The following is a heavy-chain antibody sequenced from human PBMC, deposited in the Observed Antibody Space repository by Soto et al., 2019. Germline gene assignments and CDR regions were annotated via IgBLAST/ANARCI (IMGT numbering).Heavy chain of an antibody. CDR2: ISYDGAYK. D-gene: IGHD3-22*01. CDR1: GFPFSTYA. V-gene: IGHV3-30-3*01. J-gene: IGHJ4*02. CDR3: GREGVYDISVHFFDY. Sequence: PGGSLRLSCAASGFPFSTYAMHWVRHAPGKGLEWVVVISYDGAYKYYADSVKGRFTISRDNSKNTVYLQMSSLRPEDTAVYYCGREGVYDISVHFFDYWGQGALVTVSS.